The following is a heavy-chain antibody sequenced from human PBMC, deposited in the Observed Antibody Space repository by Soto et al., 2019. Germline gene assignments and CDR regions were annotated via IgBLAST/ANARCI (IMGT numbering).Heavy chain of an antibody. CDR3: ARHASGYDSYYYYGMDV. CDR1: GFKFSSRW. D-gene: IGHD5-12*01. Sequence: GESLKISCQGAGFKFSSRWIGWVRQTPGKGLEWVGIIYPGDSDIKYSPSFQGHVTISVDKSITTAYLQWSSLQASDSAMYYCARHASGYDSYYYYGMDVWGQGTTVTVSS. J-gene: IGHJ6*02. CDR2: IYPGDSDI. V-gene: IGHV5-51*01.